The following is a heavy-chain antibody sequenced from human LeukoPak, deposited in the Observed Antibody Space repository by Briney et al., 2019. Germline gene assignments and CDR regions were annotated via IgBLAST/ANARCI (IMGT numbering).Heavy chain of an antibody. Sequence: GGSLRLSCAASGFTFSNAWMSWVRQAPGKGLEWVGRIKSKTDGGTIDYAAPVKGRFTISRDDSKSTMYLQINSLKTEDTAVYYCRRDGFSSMHWGQGTLVTVSS. CDR1: GFTFSNAW. D-gene: IGHD5-24*01. CDR3: RRDGFSSMH. J-gene: IGHJ4*02. CDR2: IKSKTDGGTI. V-gene: IGHV3-15*01.